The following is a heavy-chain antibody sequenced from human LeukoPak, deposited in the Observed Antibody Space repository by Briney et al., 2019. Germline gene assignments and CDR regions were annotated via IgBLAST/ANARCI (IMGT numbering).Heavy chain of an antibody. V-gene: IGHV3-30*18. CDR3: AKDVVGITGTLYYYYYAMDV. CDR2: ISNDVHEK. CDR1: GFNLGDYG. D-gene: IGHD1-20*01. Sequence: GGSLRLTCTASGFNLGDYGMHWVRQAPGKGLEWVAVISNDVHEKHYASSVQGRFTISRDTSMNTLYMELNSLRTEDTAVYYCAKDVVGITGTLYYYYYAMDVWGQGTAVTVSS. J-gene: IGHJ6*02.